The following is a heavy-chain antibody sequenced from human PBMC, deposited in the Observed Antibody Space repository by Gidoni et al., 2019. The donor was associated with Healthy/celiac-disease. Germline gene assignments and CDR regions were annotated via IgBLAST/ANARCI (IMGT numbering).Heavy chain of an antibody. CDR2: ISSKANSYAT. D-gene: IGHD4-17*01. J-gene: IGHJ6*02. CDR3: TSATVTTSYYYGMDV. Sequence: EVQLVESGGGLVQHGGSLKLSCADSGITFSASAMHWVRQASGKGLEWVGRISSKANSYATAYAASVKGRFTISRDDSKNTAYLQMNSLKTEDTAVYYCTSATVTTSYYYGMDVWGQGTTVTVSS. V-gene: IGHV3-73*01. CDR1: GITFSASA.